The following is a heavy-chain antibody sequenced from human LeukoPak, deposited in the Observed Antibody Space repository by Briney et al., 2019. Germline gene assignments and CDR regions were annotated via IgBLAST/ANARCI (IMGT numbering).Heavy chain of an antibody. CDR2: IIPIFGTA. J-gene: IGHJ4*02. Sequence: GASVKVSCKASGGTFSSYAISWVRQAPGQGLEWMGGIIPIFGTANYAQKFQGRVTITTDESTSTAYMELSGLRSENTAVYYCARERSEYCSSTSCYNLDYWGQGTLVTVSS. V-gene: IGHV1-69*05. CDR1: GGTFSSYA. CDR3: ARERSEYCSSTSCYNLDY. D-gene: IGHD2-2*02.